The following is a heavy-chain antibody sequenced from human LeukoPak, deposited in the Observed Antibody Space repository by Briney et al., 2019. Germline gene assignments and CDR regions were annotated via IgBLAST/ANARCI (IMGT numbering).Heavy chain of an antibody. J-gene: IGHJ4*02. Sequence: GGSLRLSCAASGFTFEDYDMSWVRQAPGKGLEWVSSFSSSSSYIYYADSVKGRFTISRDNAKNSLYLQMNSLRAEDTAVYYCAREVPAAAGNFDYWGQGTLVTVSS. CDR2: FSSSSSYI. D-gene: IGHD6-13*01. V-gene: IGHV3-21*01. CDR3: AREVPAAAGNFDY. CDR1: GFTFEDYD.